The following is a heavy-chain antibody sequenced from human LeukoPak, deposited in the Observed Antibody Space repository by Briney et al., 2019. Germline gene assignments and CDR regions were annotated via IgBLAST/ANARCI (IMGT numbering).Heavy chain of an antibody. CDR3: ARDLGYSSSSRWFDP. Sequence: SETLSLTCTVSGGSISSSSYYWGWIRQPPGKGLEWIGSIYYSGSTYYNPSLKSRVTISVGTSKNQFSLKLSSVTAADTAVYYCARDLGYSSSSRWFDPWGQGTLVTVSS. D-gene: IGHD6-6*01. CDR2: IYYSGST. V-gene: IGHV4-39*07. J-gene: IGHJ5*02. CDR1: GGSISSSSYY.